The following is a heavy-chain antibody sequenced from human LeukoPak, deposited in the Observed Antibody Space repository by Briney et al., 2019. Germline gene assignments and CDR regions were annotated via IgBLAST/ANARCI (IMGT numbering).Heavy chain of an antibody. CDR2: IYYSGST. J-gene: IGHJ4*02. CDR3: ASSGGGSGWYSPFYYFDY. CDR1: GGSISNYY. V-gene: IGHV4-59*01. Sequence: PSETLSLTCTVSGGSISNYYWSRIRQPPAKGLEWIGYIYYSGSTNYNPSLKSRVTISVDTSKNQFSLKLSSVTAADTAVYYCASSGGGSGWYSPFYYFDYWGQGTLVTVSS. D-gene: IGHD6-19*01.